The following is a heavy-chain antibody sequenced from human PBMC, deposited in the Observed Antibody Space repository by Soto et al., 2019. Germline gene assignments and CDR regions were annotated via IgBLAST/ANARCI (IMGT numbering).Heavy chain of an antibody. J-gene: IGHJ3*02. CDR1: GGSISSSRYY. CDR3: ARPIRLWFGVRHAFDI. V-gene: IGHV4-39*01. D-gene: IGHD3-10*01. CDR2: IYYSGST. Sequence: SETLSLTCTVSGGSISSSRYYWGWIRQPPGKGLEWIGSIYYSGSTYYNPSLKSRVTISVDTSKNQFSLKLSSVTAADTAVYYCARPIRLWFGVRHAFDIWGQGTMVTVSS.